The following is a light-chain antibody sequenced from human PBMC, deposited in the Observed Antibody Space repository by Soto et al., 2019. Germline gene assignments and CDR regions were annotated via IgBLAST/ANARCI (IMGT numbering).Light chain of an antibody. CDR3: GTWDGSLSTDV. CDR2: DNS. CDR1: SSNIGNNY. Sequence: QSVLTQPPSVSAAPGQKVTISCSGSSSNIGNNYVSWYQHLPGTAPKLLIYDNSKRPSGIPDRFSGSKSGTSATLGISGLQTGDEADYYCGTWDGSLSTDVFGTGTKLTVL. V-gene: IGLV1-51*01. J-gene: IGLJ1*01.